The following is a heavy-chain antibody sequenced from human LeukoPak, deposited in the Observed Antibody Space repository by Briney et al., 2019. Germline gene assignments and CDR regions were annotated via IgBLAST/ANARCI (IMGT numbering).Heavy chain of an antibody. Sequence: GGSLRLSCAASGFTLMTYSMNWVRQAPGKGLEWVSSISSSGSYIYYADSVKGRFTISRDNAKNSLYLQMNSLRAEDTAVYCCARGNYDILIDWGQGTLVTVSS. CDR2: ISSSGSYI. J-gene: IGHJ4*02. CDR1: GFTLMTYS. D-gene: IGHD3-9*01. V-gene: IGHV3-21*01. CDR3: ARGNYDILID.